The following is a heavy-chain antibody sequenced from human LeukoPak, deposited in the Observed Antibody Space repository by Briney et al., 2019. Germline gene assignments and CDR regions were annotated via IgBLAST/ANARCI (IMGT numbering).Heavy chain of an antibody. CDR2: IIPIFGIA. V-gene: IGHV1-69*04. J-gene: IGHJ4*02. Sequence: SVKLSCKASGGTFSSYAIGWVRQAPGQGLEWMGRIIPIFGIANYAQKFQGRVTITADKSTSTAYMELSSVRSEDAAVYYCARSYYDSSGSFDYWGQGTLVTVPS. CDR3: ARSYYDSSGSFDY. D-gene: IGHD3-22*01. CDR1: GGTFSSYA.